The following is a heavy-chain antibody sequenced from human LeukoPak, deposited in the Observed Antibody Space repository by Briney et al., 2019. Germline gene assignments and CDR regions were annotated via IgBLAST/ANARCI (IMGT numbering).Heavy chain of an antibody. CDR2: INPNSGVT. Sequence: ASVKVSCKASGYTFTDYYMHWLRQAPGQGLEWMGWINPNSGVTNFAQKFQGRVTMTRDTSINTAYMELSRLTSDDTAVYYCAKELQKVAGYFDYWGQGTLVTVSS. V-gene: IGHV1-2*02. CDR3: AKELQKVAGYFDY. CDR1: GYTFTDYY. D-gene: IGHD6-19*01. J-gene: IGHJ4*02.